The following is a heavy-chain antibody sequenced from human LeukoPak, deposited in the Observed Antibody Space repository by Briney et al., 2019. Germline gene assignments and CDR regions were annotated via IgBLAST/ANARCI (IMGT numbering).Heavy chain of an antibody. J-gene: IGHJ4*02. D-gene: IGHD2-15*01. CDR3: ARDRGYCSGGSCHCFDY. CDR1: GDSISSSSYY. V-gene: IGHV4-39*07. CDR2: INYSGST. Sequence: SETLSLTCLVSGDSISSSSYYWGWIRQPPGKGLEWVGSINYSGSTYYNPSLKSRVTISVDTSKNQLSLKLTSVPAADTAVYYCARDRGYCSGGSCHCFDYWGQGTLVTVSS.